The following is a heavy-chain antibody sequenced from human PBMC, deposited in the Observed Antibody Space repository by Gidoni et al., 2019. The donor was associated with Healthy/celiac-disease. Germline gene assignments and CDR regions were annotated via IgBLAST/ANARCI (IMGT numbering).Heavy chain of an antibody. V-gene: IGHV1-2*04. Sequence: QVQLVQSGAEVKKPGASVKVSCKASGYPFTGSYMHWVRQAPGQGLEWMGWINPNSGGTNDAQKFQGWVTMTRDTSISTAYMELSRLRSDDTAVYYCARNIVVVPAAADYYGMDVWGQGTTVTVSS. CDR1: GYPFTGSY. CDR3: ARNIVVVPAAADYYGMDV. D-gene: IGHD2-2*01. CDR2: INPNSGGT. J-gene: IGHJ6*02.